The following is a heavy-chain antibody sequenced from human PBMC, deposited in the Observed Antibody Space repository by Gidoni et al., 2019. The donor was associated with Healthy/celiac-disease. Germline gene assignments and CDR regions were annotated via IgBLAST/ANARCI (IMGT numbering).Heavy chain of an antibody. V-gene: IGHV3-49*03. Sequence: EVQLVESGGGLVQPGRSLRLSCTASGFTFGAYAMSWFRQAPGKGLEWVGFIRSKAYGGTTEYAASVKGRFTISRDDYKSIAYLQMNSLKTEDTAVYYCTRLWFGELLRYYFDYWGQGTLVTVSS. CDR2: IRSKAYGGTT. J-gene: IGHJ4*02. D-gene: IGHD3-10*01. CDR1: GFTFGAYA. CDR3: TRLWFGELLRYYFDY.